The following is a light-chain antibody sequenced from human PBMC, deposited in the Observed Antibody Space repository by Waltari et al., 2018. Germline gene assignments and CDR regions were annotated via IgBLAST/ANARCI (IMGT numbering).Light chain of an antibody. CDR2: YAS. CDR3: HQSSSSIT. V-gene: IGKV6-21*01. Sequence: EIELTHSSDFQSVPPKAKVTITCRASQSIGSSLHWYQQKPEQSPKLLIKYASQSFSGVPSRFSGSGSGTDFTLTINSLEAEDAATYYCHQSSSSITFGQGTRLEIK. J-gene: IGKJ5*01. CDR1: QSIGSS.